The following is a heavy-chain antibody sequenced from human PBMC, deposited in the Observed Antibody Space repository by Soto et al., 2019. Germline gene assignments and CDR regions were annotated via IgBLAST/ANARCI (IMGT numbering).Heavy chain of an antibody. D-gene: IGHD3-3*01. J-gene: IGHJ4*02. CDR2: INSDGSST. V-gene: IGHV3-74*01. CDR1: GFTFSSYW. Sequence: EVQLVESGGGLVQPGGSLRLSCAASGFTFSSYWMHWVRQAPGKGLVWVSRINSDGSSTSYADSVKGRFTISRDNAKNTLYLQMNSLRAEDTAVYYCARAVRSRSFWGGYYNWGQGTLVTVSS. CDR3: ARAVRSRSFWGGYYN.